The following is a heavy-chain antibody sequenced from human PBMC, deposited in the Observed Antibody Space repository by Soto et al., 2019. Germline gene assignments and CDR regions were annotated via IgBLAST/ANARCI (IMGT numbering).Heavy chain of an antibody. V-gene: IGHV1-69*12. Sequence: QVQLVQSGAEVKKPGASVKVSCKASGGTFKSYAISWVRQAPGQGLEWLGGIMPIFGTADYAQKFQGRVKITADESTCTAYMELSSLRSEDTAVYYCANWRDTDHHVGNYYYGMDIWGQGTTVTVS. CDR3: ANWRDTDHHVGNYYYGMDI. CDR2: IMPIFGTA. D-gene: IGHD1-1*01. CDR1: GGTFKSYA. J-gene: IGHJ6*02.